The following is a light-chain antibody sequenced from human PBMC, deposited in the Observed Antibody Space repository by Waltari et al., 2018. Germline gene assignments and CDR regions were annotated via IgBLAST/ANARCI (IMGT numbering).Light chain of an antibody. CDR3: QQSYSTPPYT. Sequence: DIQMTQSPSSLSASVGARVTLTCRASQTISTYLNLYQQKPGKAPKLLIYTASSLQSGVPSRFSGSRSGTDFTLTISSLQPEDFATYYCQQSYSTPPYTFGQGTKLEI. CDR1: QTISTY. J-gene: IGKJ2*01. V-gene: IGKV1-39*01. CDR2: TAS.